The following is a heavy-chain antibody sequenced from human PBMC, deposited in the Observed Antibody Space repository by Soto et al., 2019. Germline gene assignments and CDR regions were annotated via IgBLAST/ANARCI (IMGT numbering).Heavy chain of an antibody. CDR3: AKVSLALGAYYYAMDV. CDR2: ISANGIST. J-gene: IGHJ6*02. V-gene: IGHV3-23*01. D-gene: IGHD3-16*01. CDR1: AFPFSTYS. Sequence: PGGSLSLSCAASAFPFSTYSMSWVRQAPGRGLEWASSISANGISTYYAASVWGRFTISRDNSKKTLYLQMNSLRANDTALYYCAKVSLALGAYYYAMDVWGQGTTVTVSS.